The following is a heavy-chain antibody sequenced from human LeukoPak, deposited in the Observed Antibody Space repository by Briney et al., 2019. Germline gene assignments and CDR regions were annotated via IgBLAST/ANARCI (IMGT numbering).Heavy chain of an antibody. V-gene: IGHV3-30*02. D-gene: IGHD3-10*01. CDR3: AKRAGSAWSAGV. Sequence: PGGSLRLSCAASGFGFSSFGMHWVRQAPDKGLDWVAYIRNDASKTYYAESVKGRFTISRDSSKNMVFLQMNSLRSEDTALYYCAKRAGSAWSAGVWGQGTLVTVSS. CDR1: GFGFSSFG. CDR2: IRNDASKT. J-gene: IGHJ4*02.